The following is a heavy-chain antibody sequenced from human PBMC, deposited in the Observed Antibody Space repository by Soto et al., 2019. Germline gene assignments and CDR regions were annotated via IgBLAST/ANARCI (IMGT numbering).Heavy chain of an antibody. J-gene: IGHJ4*02. CDR3: RPPIEPYDY. V-gene: IGHV3-30*03. Sequence: QVQLVESGGGVVQPGRSLRLSCAASGFTFSNYGIHWVRQAPGKGLEWVAVISFNGSNQYYADFVKGRFTISRDNSKNTLYLQLNSLRAEDTAVYYCRPPIEPYDYWGQGTLVTVSS. D-gene: IGHD3-22*01. CDR1: GFTFSNYG. CDR2: ISFNGSNQ.